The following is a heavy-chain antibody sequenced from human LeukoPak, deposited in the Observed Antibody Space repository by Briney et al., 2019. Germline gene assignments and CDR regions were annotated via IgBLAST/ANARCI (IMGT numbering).Heavy chain of an antibody. CDR3: AREHMSSPFDY. D-gene: IGHD2-21*01. V-gene: IGHV3-30-3*01. CDR1: GFTFNSYA. J-gene: IGHJ4*02. Sequence: TGGSLRLSCAASGFTFNSYAMHWVSQAPGKGLEWVAVISYDGSNKYYADSVKGRFTISRDNSKNTLYLLMNSLRAEDTAVYYCAREHMSSPFDYWGQGTLVTVSS. CDR2: ISYDGSNK.